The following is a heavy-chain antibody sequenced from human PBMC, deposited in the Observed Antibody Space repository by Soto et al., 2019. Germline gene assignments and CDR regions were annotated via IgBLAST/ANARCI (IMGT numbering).Heavy chain of an antibody. V-gene: IGHV1-69*02. Sequence: SVKVSCKASGGTFSSYTISWVRQAPGQGLEWMGRIIPILGIANYAQKFQGRVTITADKSTSTAYMELSSLRSEGTAVYYCARTYYYDSSGYNRWGQGTLVTVSS. CDR2: IIPILGIA. D-gene: IGHD3-22*01. CDR1: GGTFSSYT. CDR3: ARTYYYDSSGYNR. J-gene: IGHJ4*02.